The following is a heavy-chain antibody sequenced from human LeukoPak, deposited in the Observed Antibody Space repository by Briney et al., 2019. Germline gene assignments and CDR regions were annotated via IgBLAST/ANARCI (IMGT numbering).Heavy chain of an antibody. CDR1: GASISSTSYY. Sequence: SETLSLTCSVSGASISSTSYYRGWIRRPPGKGLEWIGSISYSGTTFYSPSLESRVTISADTSKNQFSLKLSSVTATDTAVYYCARSPVRGVIDYWGQGTLVTVSS. CDR3: ARSPVRGVIDY. D-gene: IGHD3-10*01. V-gene: IGHV4-39*07. CDR2: ISYSGTT. J-gene: IGHJ4*02.